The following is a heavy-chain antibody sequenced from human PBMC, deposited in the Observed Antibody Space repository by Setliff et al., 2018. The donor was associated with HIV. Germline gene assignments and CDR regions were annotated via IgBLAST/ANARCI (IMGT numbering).Heavy chain of an antibody. D-gene: IGHD3-3*01. CDR2: ISISTTY. Sequence: PGGSLRLSCAASGFPFSDYYMSWFRQAPGKGLEWLSHISISTTYYVYADSVKGRFTISRDNAKNSLFLQMSSLRVEDTAVYYCARGVTIFGVVIMGYYMDVWGKGTTVTVSS. J-gene: IGHJ6*03. CDR3: ARGVTIFGVVIMGYYMDV. CDR1: GFPFSDYY. V-gene: IGHV3-11*05.